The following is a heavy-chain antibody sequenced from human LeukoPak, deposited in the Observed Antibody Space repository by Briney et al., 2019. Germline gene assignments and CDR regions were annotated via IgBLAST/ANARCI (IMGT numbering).Heavy chain of an antibody. CDR2: IYSNGNT. V-gene: IGHV4-59*01. Sequence: PSETLSLTCIVSGGSFSSSYWSWIRQPPGKGLEWIAYIYSNGNTNSNPSLKSRVTIAVDTSQSQFSLKLSSVTAADTAVYYCARGLVGLTPHAGVFQIWGQGTKDTVSS. J-gene: IGHJ3*02. CDR3: ARGLVGLTPHAGVFQI. D-gene: IGHD1-26*01. CDR1: GGSFSSSY.